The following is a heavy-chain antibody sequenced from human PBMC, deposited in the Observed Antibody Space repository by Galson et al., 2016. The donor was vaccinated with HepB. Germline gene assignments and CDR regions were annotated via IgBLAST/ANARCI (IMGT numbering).Heavy chain of an antibody. CDR3: TRDQHGSYMPH. V-gene: IGHV4-61*01. Sequence: SETLSLTCTVSGGSLSSDNYFWSWVRQPPGKGLEWIGFIQDTGNTNCNPSLKSRVTISIDRSKNQFSLKLSSVTAADTAVYYCTRDQHGSYMPHWGLGTQVTVSS. D-gene: IGHD1-26*01. CDR2: IQDTGNT. J-gene: IGHJ4*02. CDR1: GGSLSSDNYF.